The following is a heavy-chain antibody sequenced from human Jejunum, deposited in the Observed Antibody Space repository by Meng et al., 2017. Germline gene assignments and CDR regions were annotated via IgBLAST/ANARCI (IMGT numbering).Heavy chain of an antibody. CDR1: GYSFSRFG. Sequence: ASVKVSCKASGYSFSRFGISWVRQALGQGLEWMGWISAYTGNTDYAQKFQGRVTMTTDTSTNTTYMELWSLRSDDTALYYCARDKYAYALGYFDYWGQGTQVTVSS. CDR2: ISAYTGNT. D-gene: IGHD2-2*01. V-gene: IGHV1-18*01. CDR3: ARDKYAYALGYFDY. J-gene: IGHJ4*02.